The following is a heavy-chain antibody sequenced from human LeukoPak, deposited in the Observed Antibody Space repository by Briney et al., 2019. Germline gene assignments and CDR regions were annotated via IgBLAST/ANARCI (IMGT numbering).Heavy chain of an antibody. CDR1: GFTFSSYA. D-gene: IGHD1-26*01. Sequence: GGSLRLSCAASGFTFSSYAMNWVRQAPGKGLEWVSTIGGSGLSTYYADSVKGRFTISRDNSKNTLYLQMNSLRAEDTAIYYCAKGIGGSYFRPFDYWGQGTLVTVSS. CDR2: IGGSGLST. J-gene: IGHJ4*02. V-gene: IGHV3-23*01. CDR3: AKGIGGSYFRPFDY.